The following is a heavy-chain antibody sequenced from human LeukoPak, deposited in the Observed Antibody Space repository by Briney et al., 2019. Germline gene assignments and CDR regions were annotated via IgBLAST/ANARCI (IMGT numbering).Heavy chain of an antibody. J-gene: IGHJ3*02. Sequence: GGSLRLSCAASGFTFSSYSMNWVRQAPGKGVEWVSSISSSSSYIYYADSVKGRFTISRDNAKNSLYLQMNSLRAEDTAVYYCARRRTAAVVAFDIWGQGTMVTVSS. CDR1: GFTFSSYS. CDR3: ARRRTAAVVAFDI. CDR2: ISSSSSYI. V-gene: IGHV3-21*01. D-gene: IGHD6-13*01.